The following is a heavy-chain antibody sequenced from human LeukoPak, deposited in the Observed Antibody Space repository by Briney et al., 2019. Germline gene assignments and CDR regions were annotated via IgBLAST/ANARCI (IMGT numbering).Heavy chain of an antibody. V-gene: IGHV4-39*01. CDR3: ARHPSIYYDSSGYYDY. CDR2: IYYSGST. D-gene: IGHD3-22*01. CDR1: GGSISSSSYY. Sequence: SETLSLTCTVSGGSISSSSYYWGWSRQPPGKGLEWIGSIYYSGSTYYNPSLKSRVTISVDTSKNQFSLKLSSVTAADTAVYYCARHPSIYYDSSGYYDYWGQGSLVTVSS. J-gene: IGHJ4*02.